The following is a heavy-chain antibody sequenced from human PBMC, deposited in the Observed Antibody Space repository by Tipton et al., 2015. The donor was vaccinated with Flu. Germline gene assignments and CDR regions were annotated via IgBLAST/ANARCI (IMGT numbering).Heavy chain of an antibody. CDR3: ARAGAVAGPGVFDY. CDR2: IYHSGST. Sequence: TLSLTCTVSGYSISSGYYWGWIRRPPGKGLEWIGSIYHSGSTYYNPSLKSRVTISVDTSKNQFSLKLSSVTAADTAVYYCARAGAVAGPGVFDYWGQGTLVTVSS. V-gene: IGHV4-38-2*02. J-gene: IGHJ4*02. D-gene: IGHD6-19*01. CDR1: GYSISSGYY.